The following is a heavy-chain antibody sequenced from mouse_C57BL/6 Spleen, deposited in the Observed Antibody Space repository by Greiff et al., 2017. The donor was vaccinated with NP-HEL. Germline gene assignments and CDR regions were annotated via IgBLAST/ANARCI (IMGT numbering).Heavy chain of an antibody. J-gene: IGHJ4*01. CDR3: ARREDYGSSYRYYAMDY. Sequence: QVQLQQSGAELARPGASVKLSCKASGYTFTSYGISWVKQRTGQGLEWIGEIYPRSGNTYYNEKFKGKATLTADKSSSTAYMELRSLTSEDSAVYFCARREDYGSSYRYYAMDYWGQGTSVTVSS. CDR1: GYTFTSYG. V-gene: IGHV1-81*01. D-gene: IGHD1-1*01. CDR2: IYPRSGNT.